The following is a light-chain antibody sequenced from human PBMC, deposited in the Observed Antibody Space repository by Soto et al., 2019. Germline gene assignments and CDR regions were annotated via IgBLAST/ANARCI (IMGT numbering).Light chain of an antibody. CDR3: QQYSNFWT. V-gene: IGKV1-5*03. CDR1: QTISRS. J-gene: IGKJ1*01. CDR2: KAS. Sequence: DIQMTQSPSTLCASVGDRVIITCQASQTISRSLAWYQQKPGKAPNLLIYKASSLESGVPSRFSGSGSGTEFTLTISSVQPEDIATYYCQQYSNFWTFGQGTKVEIK.